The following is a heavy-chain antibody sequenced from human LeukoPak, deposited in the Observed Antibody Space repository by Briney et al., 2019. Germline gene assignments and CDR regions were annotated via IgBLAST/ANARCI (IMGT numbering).Heavy chain of an antibody. CDR3: PPGTKLHDYGDNSYNYYYMDV. D-gene: IGHD4-17*01. CDR2: INWNGGST. Sequence: GGSLRLSCAASGFTFDEYGMSCARQAPGKGLEWVSGINWNGGSTDYADSVKGRFTISRDNAKHSLFLHMNGLRGEDTALYHCPPGTKLHDYGDNSYNYYYMDVWGKGTTVTVSS. V-gene: IGHV3-20*01. J-gene: IGHJ6*03. CDR1: GFTFDEYG.